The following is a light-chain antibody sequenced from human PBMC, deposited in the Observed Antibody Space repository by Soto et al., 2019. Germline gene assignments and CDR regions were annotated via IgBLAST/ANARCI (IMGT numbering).Light chain of an antibody. CDR3: SPYTSISTLYV. V-gene: IGLV1-40*01. J-gene: IGLJ1*01. Sequence: QSVLTQPPSVSGAPGQRVTISCTGSSSNIGAGYDVHWYQQLPGTAPKLLIYGNSNRPSGVPDRFSGSKSDNTASLTISGLQAEDEADYYCSPYTSISTLYVFGTGTKVTVL. CDR1: SSNIGAGYD. CDR2: GNS.